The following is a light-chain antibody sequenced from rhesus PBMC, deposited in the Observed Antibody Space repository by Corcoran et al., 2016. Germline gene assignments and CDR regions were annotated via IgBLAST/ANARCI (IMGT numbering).Light chain of an antibody. CDR3: LQSSNWYS. CDR1: QSVSSY. CDR2: GAS. V-gene: IGKV3-24*04. Sequence: EIVMTQSPATLALSPGERATLSCRASQSVSSYLAWYQQKPGQAPRLLIYGASSRATGIPERFSGSGSVTEFTLTISSLEPEDVGVYFCLQSSNWYSFGQGTKVEIK. J-gene: IGKJ2*01.